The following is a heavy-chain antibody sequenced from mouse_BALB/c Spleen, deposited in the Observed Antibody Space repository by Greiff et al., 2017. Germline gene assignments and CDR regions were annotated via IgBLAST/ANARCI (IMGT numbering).Heavy chain of an antibody. CDR3: TRYDYDEVWYFDV. D-gene: IGHD2-4*01. V-gene: IGHV1-5*01. CDR1: GYTFTSYW. CDR2: IYPGNSDT. J-gene: IGHJ1*01. Sequence: VQLQQSGTVLARPGASVKMSCKASGYTFTSYWMHWVKQRPGQGLEWIGAIYPGNSDTSYNQKFKGKAKLTAVTSTSTAYMELSSLTNEDSAVYYCTRYDYDEVWYFDVWGAGTTVTVSS.